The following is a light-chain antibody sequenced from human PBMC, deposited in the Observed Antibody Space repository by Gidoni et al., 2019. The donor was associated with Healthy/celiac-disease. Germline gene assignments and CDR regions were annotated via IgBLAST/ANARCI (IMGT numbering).Light chain of an antibody. J-gene: IGKJ4*01. V-gene: IGKV1-6*01. Sequence: ALQMTQSPSPLSASVGDRVTITCRASQGIRNELGWYQQKPGKAPKLLIYAASSLRSGVPSRFSGSGSGTDFTLTISSLQPEDFATYYCLQDYNYPLTFGGGTKVEIK. CDR1: QGIRNE. CDR2: AAS. CDR3: LQDYNYPLT.